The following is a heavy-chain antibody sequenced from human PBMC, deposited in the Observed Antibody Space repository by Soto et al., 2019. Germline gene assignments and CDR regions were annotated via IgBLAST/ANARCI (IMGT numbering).Heavy chain of an antibody. CDR2: MNPNSGNT. CDR1: GYTFISYD. D-gene: IGHD6-13*01. J-gene: IGHJ5*02. V-gene: IGHV1-8*01. Sequence: SVKVSCKASGYTFISYDINWVRQATGQGLEWMGWMNPNSGNTGYAQKFQGRVTMTRNTSISTAYMELSSLRSEDTAVYYCAVMGSVYWAAAGTDSWFDPWGQGTLVTVSS. CDR3: AVMGSVYWAAAGTDSWFDP.